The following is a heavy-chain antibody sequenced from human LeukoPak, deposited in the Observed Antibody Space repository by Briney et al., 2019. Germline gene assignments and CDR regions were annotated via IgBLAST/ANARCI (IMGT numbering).Heavy chain of an antibody. D-gene: IGHD6-13*01. CDR3: ARLKGNSWEGYFDY. V-gene: IGHV5-51*01. Sequence: PGESLKISCKGSGYSFTSHYIAWVRQMPGKGLELMGIIYPGDSDSRYSPSFQGQVTISADKSISTAYLQWSSLKASDTAMYYCARLKGNSWEGYFDYWGQGTLVTVSS. J-gene: IGHJ4*02. CDR2: IYPGDSDS. CDR1: GYSFTSHY.